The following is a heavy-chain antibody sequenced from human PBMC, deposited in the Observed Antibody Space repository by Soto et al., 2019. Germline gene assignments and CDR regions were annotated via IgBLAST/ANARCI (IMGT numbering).Heavy chain of an antibody. CDR1: GFTFSSYA. J-gene: IGHJ5*02. D-gene: IGHD3-16*01. V-gene: IGHV3-23*01. CDR2: ISGSGGST. Sequence: EVQLLESGGGLIQPGGSLRLSCAASGFTFSSYAMSWVRQAPGKGLEWVSAISGSGGSTYYADSVKGRFTISRDNSKSTLYLQMNSLRAEDTAVYYCAKSDRGWFGPFDPWGQGTLVTVSS. CDR3: AKSDRGWFGPFDP.